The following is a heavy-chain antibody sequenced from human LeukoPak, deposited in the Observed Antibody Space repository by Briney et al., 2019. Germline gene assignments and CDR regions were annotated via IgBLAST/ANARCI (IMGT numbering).Heavy chain of an antibody. D-gene: IGHD2-2*01. V-gene: IGHV5-51*01. CDR3: ARPGESSTTFGPFDY. CDR1: GYSFTSYW. J-gene: IGHJ4*02. Sequence: GESLKISCKGSGYSFTSYWIGWVRQMPGKGLEWMGIIYPGDSDTRYSPSFQGQVTISAGKSISTAYLQWSSLKASDTAMYYCARPGESSTTFGPFDYWGQGTLVTVSS. CDR2: IYPGDSDT.